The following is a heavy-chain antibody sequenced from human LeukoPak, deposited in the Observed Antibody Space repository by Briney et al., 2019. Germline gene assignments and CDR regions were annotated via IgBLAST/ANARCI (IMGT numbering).Heavy chain of an antibody. Sequence: GGSLRLSCAASGFIFSDYYMSWIRQAPGKGLEWISYLSSSGTTIYYADSVKGRFTISRDNAKNSLYLQMNSLRAEDTAVYYCARAVWDYGDNSFDYWGQGTLVTVSS. CDR2: LSSSGTTI. CDR3: ARAVWDYGDNSFDY. V-gene: IGHV3-11*04. D-gene: IGHD4-17*01. CDR1: GFIFSDYY. J-gene: IGHJ4*02.